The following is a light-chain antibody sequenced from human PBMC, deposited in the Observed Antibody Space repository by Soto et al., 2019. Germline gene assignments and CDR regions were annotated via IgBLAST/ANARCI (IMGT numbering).Light chain of an antibody. CDR3: QYYVTSPLT. V-gene: IGKV1-39*02. CDR2: VAS. J-gene: IGKJ4*01. CDR1: QSISSY. Sequence: DVQMTQSPPSLSAYVEDSITITCRASQSISSYLNWYQVKPGKAPKLLIYVASSLQSGVPSRFAGSGSETDFTLTITRLEPEDFAVYYCQYYVTSPLTFGGGTKVDIK.